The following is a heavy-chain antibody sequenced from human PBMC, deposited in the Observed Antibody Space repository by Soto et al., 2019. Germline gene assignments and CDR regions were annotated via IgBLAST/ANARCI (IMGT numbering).Heavy chain of an antibody. CDR3: ARGPLVRGVIIQPPYFDL. D-gene: IGHD3-10*01. CDR2: LSYSRST. J-gene: IGHJ2*01. Sequence: QVQLQESGPGLVKPSQTLSLTCTVSGGSISSGGYYWSWIRQLPGKGLEWIGYLSYSRSTYYNPSLKSRVAISVDTSKNQFSLKLSSVTVADTAVYYCARGPLVRGVIIQPPYFDLWGRGTLVTVSS. CDR1: GGSISSGGYY. V-gene: IGHV4-31*03.